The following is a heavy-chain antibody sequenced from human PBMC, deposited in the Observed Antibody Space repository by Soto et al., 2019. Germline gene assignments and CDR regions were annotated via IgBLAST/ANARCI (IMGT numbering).Heavy chain of an antibody. Sequence: QVQLVESGGGVVQPGRSLRLSCAASGFTFSSYGKHWVRHAPGKGLEWLAVISYDGSNKYYADSVKGRFTISRDNSKNTLYLQVNSLRAEDTAMYYCAKDYGSCWTMADFWGQGTLVTVSS. D-gene: IGHD6-19*01. CDR1: GFTFSSYG. V-gene: IGHV3-30*18. CDR2: ISYDGSNK. J-gene: IGHJ4*02. CDR3: AKDYGSCWTMADF.